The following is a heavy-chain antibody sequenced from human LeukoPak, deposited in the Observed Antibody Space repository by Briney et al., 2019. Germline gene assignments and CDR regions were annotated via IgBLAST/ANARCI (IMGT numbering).Heavy chain of an antibody. Sequence: SETLSLTCTVSGGSISSSSYYWGWIRQPPGKGLEWIGSIYYSGSTYYNPSLKSRVTISVDTSKNQFSLKLSSVTAADTAVYYCAREFTIFGVVIVNWFDPWGQGTLVTVSS. V-gene: IGHV4-39*07. J-gene: IGHJ5*02. CDR3: AREFTIFGVVIVNWFDP. CDR2: IYYSGST. D-gene: IGHD3-3*01. CDR1: GGSISSSSYY.